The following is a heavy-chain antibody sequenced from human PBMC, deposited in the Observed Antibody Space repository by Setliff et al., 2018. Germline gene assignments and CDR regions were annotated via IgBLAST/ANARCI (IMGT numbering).Heavy chain of an antibody. J-gene: IGHJ1*01. Sequence: PSETLSLTCTVSGDSISGDYWSWIRQPPGKGLEWIGFIHYSGSTNYNPSLKSRVSMSVDSSKNQFSLNLNSVTAADTGVYYCARGPRGYGSGSYYATEYFQHWGQGTLVTVSS. V-gene: IGHV4-59*08. CDR2: IHYSGST. CDR3: ARGPRGYGSGSYYATEYFQH. D-gene: IGHD3-10*01. CDR1: GDSISGDY.